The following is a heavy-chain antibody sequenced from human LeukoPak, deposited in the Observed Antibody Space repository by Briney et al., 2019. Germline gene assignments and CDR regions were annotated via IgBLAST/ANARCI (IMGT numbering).Heavy chain of an antibody. D-gene: IGHD5-12*01. CDR1: GGSIITTNYY. CDR2: INYSGST. J-gene: IGHJ4*02. Sequence: SETLSLTCTVSGGSIITTNYYWGWIRQPPGKGLEWIGSINYSGSTHYNPSLKSRVTIFVDTSKNQFSLKLSSVTPEDTAVYYCARESSAYDRPFDYWGQGTLVTVSS. V-gene: IGHV4-39*02. CDR3: ARESSAYDRPFDY.